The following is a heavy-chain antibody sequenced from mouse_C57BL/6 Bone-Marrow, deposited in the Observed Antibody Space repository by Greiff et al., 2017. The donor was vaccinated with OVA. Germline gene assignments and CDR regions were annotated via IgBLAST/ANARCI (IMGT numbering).Heavy chain of an antibody. CDR3: ARGNFGSSFYAMDY. Sequence: EVQLQQSVAELVRPGASVKLSCTASGFNIKNTYMHWVKQRPEQGLEWIGRIDPANDNTKYAPKFQGKATMTADTSSKTAYLQLSSLSSEDTAVYCCARGNFGSSFYAMDYWGQGTSVTVSS. J-gene: IGHJ4*01. V-gene: IGHV14-3*01. D-gene: IGHD1-1*01. CDR2: IDPANDNT. CDR1: GFNIKNTY.